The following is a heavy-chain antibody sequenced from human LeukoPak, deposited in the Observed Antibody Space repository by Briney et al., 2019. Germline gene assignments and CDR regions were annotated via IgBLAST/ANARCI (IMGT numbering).Heavy chain of an antibody. CDR1: GGSFSGYY. CDR3: ARLRFLERLLRYYYYMDV. CDR2: INHSGST. J-gene: IGHJ6*03. Sequence: SETLSLTCAVYGGSFSGYYWSWIRQPPGKGLEWIGEINHSGSTNYNPSLKSRVTISVDTSKNQFSLKLSSVTAADTAVYYCARLRFLERLLRYYYYMDVWGKGTTITVSS. V-gene: IGHV4-34*01. D-gene: IGHD3-3*01.